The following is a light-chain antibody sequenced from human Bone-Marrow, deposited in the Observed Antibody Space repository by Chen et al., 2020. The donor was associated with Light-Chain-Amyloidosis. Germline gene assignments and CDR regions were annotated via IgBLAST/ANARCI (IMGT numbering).Light chain of an antibody. J-gene: IGLJ3*02. CDR3: QVWDRSSDRPV. CDR1: NIGSTS. Sequence: SSLLTQPSSVSVAPGPTATTACGGNNIGSTSVHWYQQTPGQAPLLVVYDDSDRPSGIPERLAGANSGNTATLTISRVEAGDEADYYCQVWDRSSDRPVFGGGTKLTVL. CDR2: DDS. V-gene: IGLV3-21*02.